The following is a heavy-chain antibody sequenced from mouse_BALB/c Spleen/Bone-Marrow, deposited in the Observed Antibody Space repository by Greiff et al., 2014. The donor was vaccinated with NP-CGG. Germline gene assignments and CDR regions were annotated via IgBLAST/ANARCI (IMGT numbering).Heavy chain of an antibody. V-gene: IGHV1-9*01. Sequence: VQLQQSGAELMKPGASVKISCKATGYTFSRYWIEWVKQRPGHGLEWIGEILPGSGSTNYNEKFKGKATFTADTSSNTAYMQLSSLTSEDSAVYYGARNYGNYVWFANWGQGTLVTVSA. CDR2: ILPGSGST. CDR3: ARNYGNYVWFAN. J-gene: IGHJ3*01. D-gene: IGHD2-1*01. CDR1: GYTFSRYW.